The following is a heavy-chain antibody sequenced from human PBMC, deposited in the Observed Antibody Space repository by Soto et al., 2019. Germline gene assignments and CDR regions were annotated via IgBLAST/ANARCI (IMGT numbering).Heavy chain of an antibody. Sequence: EVQLLESGGGLVQPGGSLRLSCAASGFTFSSYAMRWVRQAPVKGLEWVSAISGSGGSTYYADSVKGRFTISRDNSKNTLYLQMNSLRAEDTAVYYCARRVSGSYYDYWGQGTMGTVSS. J-gene: IGHJ4*02. CDR3: ARRVSGSYYDY. CDR1: GFTFSSYA. D-gene: IGHD2-15*01. V-gene: IGHV3-23*01. CDR2: ISGSGGST.